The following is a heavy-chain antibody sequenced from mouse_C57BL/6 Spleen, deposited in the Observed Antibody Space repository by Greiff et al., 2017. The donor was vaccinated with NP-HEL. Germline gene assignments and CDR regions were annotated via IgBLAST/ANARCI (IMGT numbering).Heavy chain of an antibody. J-gene: IGHJ4*01. CDR2: ISSGGDYI. D-gene: IGHD2-5*01. CDR1: GFTFSSYA. CDR3: TRDRSNYDLFYAMDY. V-gene: IGHV5-9-1*02. Sequence: EVQLQESGEGLVKPGGSLTLSCAASGFTFSSYAMSWVRQTPEKRLEWVAYISSGGDYIYYADTVKGRFTISRDNARNTLYLQMSSLKSEDTAMYYCTRDRSNYDLFYAMDYWGQGTSVTVSS.